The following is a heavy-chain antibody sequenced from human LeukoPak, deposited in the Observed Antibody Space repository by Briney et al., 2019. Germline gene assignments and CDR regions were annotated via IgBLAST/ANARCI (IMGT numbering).Heavy chain of an antibody. CDR1: GFTFSNCD. V-gene: IGHV3-13*01. CDR2: IGTAGDT. D-gene: IGHD1-26*01. CDR3: ARGSGTSFDY. J-gene: IGHJ4*02. Sequence: PGGSLRLSCAASGFTFSNCDMHWVRQPTGKPLGWVSAIGTAGDTYYPGSVRGRFTMSRENAKNSLYLQMNSLTAGDTAVYYCARGSGTSFDYWGQGNLVTVSS.